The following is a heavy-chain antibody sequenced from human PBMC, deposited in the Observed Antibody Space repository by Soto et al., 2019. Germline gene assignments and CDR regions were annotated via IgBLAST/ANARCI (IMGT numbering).Heavy chain of an antibody. CDR3: ARQIYDSDTGPNFQYYFDS. V-gene: IGHV5-51*01. J-gene: IGHJ4*02. CDR2: IYPSDSPT. Sequence: PGESLKISCKGSGYSFTSYWIGWVRQMPGKGLEWMGIIYPSDSPTYYSPSFRGHVTISVTKSITTVFLQWSSLRASDPAMYYCARQIYDSDTGPNFQYYFDSWGQGTPVTVSS. CDR1: GYSFTSYW. D-gene: IGHD3-22*01.